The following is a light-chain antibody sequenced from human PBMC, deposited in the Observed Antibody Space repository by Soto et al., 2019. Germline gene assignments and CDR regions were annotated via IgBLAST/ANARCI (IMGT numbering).Light chain of an antibody. V-gene: IGKV3D-11*01. CDR3: QQRSNWHRT. CDR2: DAS. Sequence: EIVLTQSPATLSLSPGERATLSCRASQGVSSYLAWYQQKPGQAPRLLIYDASNRATGIPARFSGSGPGTDFALTISILEPEDFAVYYCQQRSNWHRTFGPGTKVDIK. CDR1: QGVSSY. J-gene: IGKJ3*01.